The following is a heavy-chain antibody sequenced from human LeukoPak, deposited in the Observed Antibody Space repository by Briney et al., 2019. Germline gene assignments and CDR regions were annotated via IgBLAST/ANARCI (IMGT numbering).Heavy chain of an antibody. CDR1: GLTFSTYA. CDR3: ARELLGHGYNSGDFDY. Sequence: GGSLRLSCAASGLTFSTYAMRWIRQAPGKGLEWVSSIGGGGTTSYADSVKGRFTISRDLSKITVYLQMNCLRAEDTAVYYCARELLGHGYNSGDFDYWGQGTLVTVSS. D-gene: IGHD5-24*01. V-gene: IGHV3-23*01. J-gene: IGHJ4*02. CDR2: IGGGGTT.